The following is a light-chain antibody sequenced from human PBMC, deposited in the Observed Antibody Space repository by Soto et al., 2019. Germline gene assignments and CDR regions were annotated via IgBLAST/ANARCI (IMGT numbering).Light chain of an antibody. CDR3: MQALQTPYT. J-gene: IGKJ2*01. CDR2: LGS. V-gene: IGKV2-28*01. Sequence: DIVMTQSPLSLPVTPGEPASISCRSSQSLLHSNGYNYLDWHLQQPGQSPQLLIYLGSNRASGVPDRFSGSGSGTDFTLKISRVEAEDVGVYYCMQALQTPYTFGQGTKLEIK. CDR1: QSLLHSNGYNY.